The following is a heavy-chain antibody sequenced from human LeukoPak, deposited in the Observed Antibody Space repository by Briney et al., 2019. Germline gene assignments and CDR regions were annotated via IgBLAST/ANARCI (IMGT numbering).Heavy chain of an antibody. D-gene: IGHD6-6*01. V-gene: IGHV1-2*02. Sequence: ASVKVSCKASGYTFTGYYMHWVRQAPGQGLEWMGWINPNSGGTNYAQKFQGRVTMTRDTSISTAYMELSRLRSDDTAVYYCARSEYSSTTFDYWGQGTRDTVSS. CDR1: GYTFTGYY. J-gene: IGHJ4*02. CDR2: INPNSGGT. CDR3: ARSEYSSTTFDY.